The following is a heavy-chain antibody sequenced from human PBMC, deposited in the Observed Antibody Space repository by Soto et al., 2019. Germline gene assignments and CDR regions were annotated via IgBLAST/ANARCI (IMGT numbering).Heavy chain of an antibody. CDR1: GFTFSSYG. CDR2: ISYDGSNK. CDR3: AREIAVAGTDEFGY. D-gene: IGHD6-19*01. Sequence: GGSLRLSCAASGFTFSSYGMHWVRQAPGKGLEWVAVISYDGSNKYYADSVKGRFTISRDNAKNTLYLQMNSLRAEDTAVYYCAREIAVAGTDEFGYWGQGTLVTVSS. V-gene: IGHV3-30*03. J-gene: IGHJ4*02.